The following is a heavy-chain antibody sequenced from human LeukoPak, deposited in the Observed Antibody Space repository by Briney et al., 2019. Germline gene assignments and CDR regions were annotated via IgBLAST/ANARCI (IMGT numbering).Heavy chain of an antibody. V-gene: IGHV4-39*01. J-gene: IGHJ3*02. CDR3: ARIGALAHDAFDI. D-gene: IGHD3-10*01. CDR2: VYYTGYS. Sequence: SETLSLTCSVSGGLISSSGNFYWGWIRQVPGKGLEWIGSVYYTGYSYDNPSLKSRVTISVDTSKNQFSLKLSSVTAADTAVYYCARIGALAHDAFDIWGQGTMVTVSS. CDR1: GGLISSSGNFY.